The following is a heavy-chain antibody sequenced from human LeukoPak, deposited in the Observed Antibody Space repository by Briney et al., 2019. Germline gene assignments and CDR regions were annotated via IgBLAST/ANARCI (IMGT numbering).Heavy chain of an antibody. CDR3: AREPKSPMTTVTKDDY. Sequence: ASVTVSCKASGYTFTGYYMHWVRQAPGQGLEWMGWINPDSGGTNYAQKFQGRVTMTRDTSISTAYMELSRLRSDDTAVYYCAREPKSPMTTVTKDDYWGQGTLVTVSS. V-gene: IGHV1-2*02. CDR1: GYTFTGYY. CDR2: INPDSGGT. D-gene: IGHD4-17*01. J-gene: IGHJ4*02.